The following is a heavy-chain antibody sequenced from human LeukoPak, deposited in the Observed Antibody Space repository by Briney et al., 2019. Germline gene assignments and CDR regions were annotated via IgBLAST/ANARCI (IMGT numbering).Heavy chain of an antibody. CDR3: ARDTRCSSSSSSYYYYYYMGV. Sequence: SETLSLTCAVYGGSFSGYYWSWIRQPPGKGLEWIGEINHSGTTNYNPSLKSRVTISVDTSKNQFSLNLSSVTAADTAVYYCARDTRCSSSSSSYYYYYYMGVWGKGTTVTVSS. V-gene: IGHV4-34*01. CDR2: INHSGTT. J-gene: IGHJ6*03. D-gene: IGHD6-6*01. CDR1: GGSFSGYY.